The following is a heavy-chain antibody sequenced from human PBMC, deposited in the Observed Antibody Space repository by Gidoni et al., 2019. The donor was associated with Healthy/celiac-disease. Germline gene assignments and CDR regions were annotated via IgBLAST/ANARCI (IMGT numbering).Heavy chain of an antibody. CDR3: AREPEEDYYDSSGYYPDAFDI. V-gene: IGHV4-61*02. Sequence: QVQLQESGSGPAKPSQTLSLTCTVSGGSINSGSYYGRWIRQPAGKGLEWLGRIYTSGSTNYNPSLKSRVTISVDTSKNQFSLKLSSVTAAETAVYYCAREPEEDYYDSSGYYPDAFDIWGQGTMVTVSS. CDR1: GGSINSGSYY. D-gene: IGHD3-22*01. CDR2: IYTSGST. J-gene: IGHJ3*02.